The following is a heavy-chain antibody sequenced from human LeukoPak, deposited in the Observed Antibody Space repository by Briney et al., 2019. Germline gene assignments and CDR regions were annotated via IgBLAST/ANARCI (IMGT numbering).Heavy chain of an antibody. D-gene: IGHD6-19*01. Sequence: GESLKISCKGSGYSFTSYWIGWVRQMPGKALEWMGIIYPGDSDTRYSPSFQGQVTISADKSISTAYLQWSSLKASDTAMYYCARQISAVAGTGGFDYWGQGTLVTVSS. V-gene: IGHV5-51*01. CDR1: GYSFTSYW. J-gene: IGHJ4*02. CDR3: ARQISAVAGTGGFDY. CDR2: IYPGDSDT.